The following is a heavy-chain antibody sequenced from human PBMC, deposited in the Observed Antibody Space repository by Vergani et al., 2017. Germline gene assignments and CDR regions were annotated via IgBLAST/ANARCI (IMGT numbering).Heavy chain of an antibody. Sequence: QVQLQESGPGLVKPSETLSLTCTFSGGSISSYYWSWIRPPPGKGLEWIGYIYYSGSTNYNPSLKSRVTISVDTSKNQFSLKLSSVTAADTAVYYCARGQDYDILTGYYDAFDIWGQGTMVTVSS. CDR3: ARGQDYDILTGYYDAFDI. J-gene: IGHJ3*02. V-gene: IGHV4-59*01. D-gene: IGHD3-9*01. CDR2: IYYSGST. CDR1: GGSISSYY.